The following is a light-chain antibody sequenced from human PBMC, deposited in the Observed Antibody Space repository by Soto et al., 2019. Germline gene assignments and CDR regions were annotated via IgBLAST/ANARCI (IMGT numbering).Light chain of an antibody. J-gene: IGKJ2*01. CDR1: QSVSTN. V-gene: IGKV3-15*01. CDR3: QQYDTWPRT. CDR2: GAS. Sequence: EIVMTQSPASLSVPPGERATLSCSASQSVSTNFAWYLQKPGQAPRLHIYGASTRATAVAARFTASGSGTEFTLSITSMPSADFRAYSCQQYDTWPRTLGQGTEVDIK.